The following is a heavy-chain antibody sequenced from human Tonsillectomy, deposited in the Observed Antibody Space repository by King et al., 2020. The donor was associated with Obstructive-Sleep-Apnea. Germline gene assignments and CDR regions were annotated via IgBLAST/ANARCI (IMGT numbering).Heavy chain of an antibody. CDR2: IDWDDDK. D-gene: IGHD1-14*01. Sequence: VTLKESGPALVRPTQTLTLTCTFSGFSLTTNGMCVSWIRQPPGKALEGLARIDWDDDKYYSPSLKTRLTISKDTSKNQVFLTMTNMDPVDTATHYCVRTLREPPSNWFDPWGQGTLVTVSA. J-gene: IGHJ5*02. CDR3: VRTLREPPSNWFDP. CDR1: GFSLTTNGMC. V-gene: IGHV2-70*11.